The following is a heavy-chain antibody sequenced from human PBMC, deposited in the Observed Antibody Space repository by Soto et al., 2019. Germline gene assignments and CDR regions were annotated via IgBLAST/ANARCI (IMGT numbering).Heavy chain of an antibody. Sequence: SETLSLTCAASCGSISSSHWWSWVRQPPGKGLEWIGEIYHSGSTNYNPSLKSRVTISVDKSKNQFSLKLSSVTAADTAVYYCAREGYRAAAGTGNWGDPWGQGTLVTVS. J-gene: IGHJ5*02. V-gene: IGHV4-4*02. CDR1: CGSISSSHW. CDR2: IYHSGST. CDR3: AREGYRAAAGTGNWGDP. D-gene: IGHD6-13*01.